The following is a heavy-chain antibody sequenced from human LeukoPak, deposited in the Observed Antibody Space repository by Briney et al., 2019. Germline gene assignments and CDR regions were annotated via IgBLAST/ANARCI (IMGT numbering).Heavy chain of an antibody. CDR2: IYPGDSDT. CDR1: GYSFTSYW. J-gene: IGHJ4*02. V-gene: IGHV5-51*01. D-gene: IGHD3-22*01. CDR3: ARHSYYYDSSGYPYPGDY. Sequence: GESLRISCKGSGYSFTSYWIGWVRQMPGKGLEWMGIIYPGDSDTRYSSSFQGQVTISADKSISTAYLQWSSLKASDTAMYYCARHSYYYDSSGYPYPGDYWGQGTLVTVSS.